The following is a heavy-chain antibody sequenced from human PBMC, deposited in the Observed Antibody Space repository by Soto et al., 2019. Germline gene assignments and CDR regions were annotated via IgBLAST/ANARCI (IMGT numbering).Heavy chain of an antibody. V-gene: IGHV3-48*02. J-gene: IGHJ5*02. CDR1: GFTFRSYS. Sequence: LRLSCTASGFTFRSYSMHWVRQAPGKGLEWLSYISSESTTIYYTDSVKGRFNISRDNAKNSLYLQMNSLRDEDTAVYYCAREPSGGDDYPDPRESWGQGTLVTVSS. CDR2: ISSESTTI. D-gene: IGHD4-17*01. CDR3: AREPSGGDDYPDPRES.